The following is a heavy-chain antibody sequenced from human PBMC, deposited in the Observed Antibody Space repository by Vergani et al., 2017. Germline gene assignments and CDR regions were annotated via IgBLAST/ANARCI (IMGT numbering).Heavy chain of an antibody. CDR2: INHSGST. V-gene: IGHV4-34*01. CDR1: GGSFSGYY. J-gene: IGHJ4*02. CDR3: ARTLPDYVDY. Sequence: QVQLQQWGAGLLKPSETLSLTCAVYGGSFSGYYWSWIRQPPGKGLEWIGEINHSGSTNYNPSLKSRVTISADKSISTAYLQWSSLKASDTAMYYCARTLPDYVDYWGQGTLVTVSS.